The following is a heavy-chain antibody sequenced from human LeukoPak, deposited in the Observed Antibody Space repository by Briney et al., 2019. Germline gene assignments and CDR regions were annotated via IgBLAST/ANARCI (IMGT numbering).Heavy chain of an antibody. J-gene: IGHJ4*02. CDR3: TTALTRPAGTHNSDY. V-gene: IGHV3-15*01. CDR2: IKSKNDGGTT. D-gene: IGHD6-13*01. Sequence: GGSLRLSCVASGFTFSNAWMSWVRQAPGKGLEWVGRIKSKNDGGTTDYAAPVKGRFTVSRDDSKTTLYLQMNSLTTEDTAVYHCTTALTRPAGTHNSDYWGQGTLVTVSS. CDR1: GFTFSNAW.